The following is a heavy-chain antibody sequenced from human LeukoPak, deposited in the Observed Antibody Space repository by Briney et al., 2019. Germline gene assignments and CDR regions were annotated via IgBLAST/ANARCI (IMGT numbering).Heavy chain of an antibody. CDR2: ISNDGSSK. CDR3: AKAAYCTSTSCHFSGYAQRPLDS. Sequence: GRSLRLSCAASGFILSNSGMHWVRQAPGKGLEWVAGISNDGSSKDYADSVKGRFTISRDNSKNTMYLQMNSLRAEDTAVYYCAKAAYCTSTSCHFSGYAQRPLDSWGQGTLVTVSS. V-gene: IGHV3-30*18. J-gene: IGHJ4*02. D-gene: IGHD2-2*01. CDR1: GFILSNSG.